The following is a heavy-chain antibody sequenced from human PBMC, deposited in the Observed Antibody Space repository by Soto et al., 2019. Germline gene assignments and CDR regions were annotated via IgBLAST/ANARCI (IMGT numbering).Heavy chain of an antibody. CDR3: ARERRGGYWFDP. CDR2: IYYSGIT. CDR1: GGSISSGDYY. V-gene: IGHV4-30-4*01. J-gene: IGHJ5*02. Sequence: SETLSLTCTVSGGSISSGDYYWSWIRQPPGKGLEWIGYIYYSGITYYNPSLKSRVTISVGTSKNQFSLKLSSVTAADTAVYYCARERRGGYWFDPWGQGTLVTVSS.